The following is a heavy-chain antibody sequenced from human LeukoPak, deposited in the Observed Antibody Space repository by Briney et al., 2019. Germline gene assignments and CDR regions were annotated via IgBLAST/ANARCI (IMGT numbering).Heavy chain of an antibody. J-gene: IGHJ5*02. D-gene: IGHD5-12*01. Sequence: SVKVSCKASGGTFSSYAISWVRQAPGQGLEWMGGIIPIFGTANYAQNFQGRVTITADESTSTAYMELSSLRSEDTAVYYCARDPGDIAPNWFDPWGQGTLVTVSS. CDR1: GGTFSSYA. CDR2: IIPIFGTA. CDR3: ARDPGDIAPNWFDP. V-gene: IGHV1-69*13.